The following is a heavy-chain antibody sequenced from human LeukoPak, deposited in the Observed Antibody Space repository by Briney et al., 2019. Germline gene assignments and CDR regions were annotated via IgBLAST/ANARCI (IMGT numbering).Heavy chain of an antibody. CDR1: GGSVSDYY. V-gene: IGHV4-34*01. D-gene: IGHD2-15*01. CDR3: ARVGTQHIVLPVY. CDR2: INHSGST. Sequence: SETLSLTCAAYGGSVSDYYWSWIRQPPGKGLEWIGEINHSGSTNYNPSLKSRVTISVDTSKNQFSLRLSSVTAADTAVYYCARVGTQHIVLPVYWGQGTLVTVSS. J-gene: IGHJ4*02.